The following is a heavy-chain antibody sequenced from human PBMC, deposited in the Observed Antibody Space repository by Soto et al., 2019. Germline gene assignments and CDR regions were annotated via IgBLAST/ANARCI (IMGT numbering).Heavy chain of an antibody. CDR1: GFSFSTAW. CDR2: IKSKTDGGTT. V-gene: IGHV3-15*07. J-gene: IGHJ4*02. CDR3: FARAVDY. Sequence: EVQLVESGGGLVEPGGSLRLSCVASGFSFSTAWMNWVRQAPGKGLEWVGRIKSKTDGGTTEFSAPVKGRITISRDDSQNTVYLQMNSLNTDDTAVSYCFARAVDYWGQGTLVTVSS.